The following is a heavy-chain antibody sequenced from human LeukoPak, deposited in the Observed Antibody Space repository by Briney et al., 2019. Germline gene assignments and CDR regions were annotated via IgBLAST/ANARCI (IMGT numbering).Heavy chain of an antibody. Sequence: GGSLRLSCAASGSTFSSYWMSWVRQAPGKGLEWVANIKQDGSEKYYVDSVKGRFTISRDNAKNSLYLRMNSLRAEDTAVYYCARNRYSGSYGVDYWGQGTLVTVSS. CDR2: IKQDGSEK. CDR3: ARNRYSGSYGVDY. J-gene: IGHJ4*02. V-gene: IGHV3-7*05. D-gene: IGHD1-26*01. CDR1: GSTFSSYW.